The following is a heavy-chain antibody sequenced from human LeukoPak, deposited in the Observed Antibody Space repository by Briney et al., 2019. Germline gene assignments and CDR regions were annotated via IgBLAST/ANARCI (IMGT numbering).Heavy chain of an antibody. CDR2: MKQDGREK. V-gene: IGHV3-7*03. Sequence: PGGSLRLSCVGSGFTFSSYWMSWVRQVPGKGLEWVANMKQDGREKNYVDSVKGRFTISRDNAKNSVYLQMNSLRVEDTAVYYCAKESSSSGWNYLDYWGQGTLVTVSS. CDR1: GFTFSSYW. D-gene: IGHD6-19*01. J-gene: IGHJ4*02. CDR3: AKESSSSGWNYLDY.